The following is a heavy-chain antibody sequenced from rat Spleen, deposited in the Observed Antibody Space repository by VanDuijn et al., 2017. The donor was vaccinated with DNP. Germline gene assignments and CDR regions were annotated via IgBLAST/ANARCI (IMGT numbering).Heavy chain of an antibody. J-gene: IGHJ2*01. D-gene: IGHD5-1*01. CDR3: ARLGGD. V-gene: IGHV5-22*01. CDR1: GFTFSDYY. CDR2: ISYEGSRT. Sequence: EVQLVESGGGLVQPGRSMKLSCAASGFTFSDYYMVWVRQAAKKGLEWVASISYEGSRTYYGDSVKGRFTISRDNAKSTLYLQMNSLRSEDTATYYCARLGGDWGQGVMVTVSS.